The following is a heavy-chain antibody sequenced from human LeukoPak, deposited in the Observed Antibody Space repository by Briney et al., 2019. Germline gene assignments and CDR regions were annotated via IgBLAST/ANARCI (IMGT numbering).Heavy chain of an antibody. Sequence: PGRSLRLSCAASGFTFSSYSMNWVRQAPGKGLEWVSSISSSSSYIYYADSVKGRFTISRDNAKNSLYLQMNSLRAEDTAVYYCAREWFGELLDGYWGQGTLVTVSS. V-gene: IGHV3-21*01. J-gene: IGHJ4*02. CDR3: AREWFGELLDGY. CDR1: GFTFSSYS. CDR2: ISSSSSYI. D-gene: IGHD3-10*01.